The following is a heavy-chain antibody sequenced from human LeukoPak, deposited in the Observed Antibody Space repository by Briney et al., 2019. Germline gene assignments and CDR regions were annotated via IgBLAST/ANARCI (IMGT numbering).Heavy chain of an antibody. CDR3: ARVYCSGGSCYVDY. CDR1: GGSISSGGYH. Sequence: SQTLSLTCTVSGGSISSGGYHWSWIRQHPGKGLEWIGHIYYSGTTYYNPPLKRRVTISIDTSKKQFSLKLSSVTAADTAVYYCARVYCSGGSCYVDYWGQGTLVTVSS. D-gene: IGHD2-15*01. V-gene: IGHV4-31*03. J-gene: IGHJ4*02. CDR2: IYYSGTT.